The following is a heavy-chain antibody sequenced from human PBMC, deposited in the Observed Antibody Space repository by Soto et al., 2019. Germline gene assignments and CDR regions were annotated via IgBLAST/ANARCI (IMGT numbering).Heavy chain of an antibody. Sequence: PSETLSLTCAVYGGSFSGYYWSWIRQPPGKGLEWIGEINHSGSTNYNPSLKSRVTISVDTPKNQFSLKLSSVTAADTAVYYCARGTPYSSSWYSGDYYYGMDVWGQGTTVTVSS. CDR3: ARGTPYSSSWYSGDYYYGMDV. D-gene: IGHD6-13*01. CDR2: INHSGST. J-gene: IGHJ6*02. CDR1: GGSFSGYY. V-gene: IGHV4-34*01.